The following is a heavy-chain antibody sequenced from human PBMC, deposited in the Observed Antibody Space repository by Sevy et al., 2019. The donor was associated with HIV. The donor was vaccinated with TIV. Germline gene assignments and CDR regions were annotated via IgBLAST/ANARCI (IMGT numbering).Heavy chain of an antibody. Sequence: GGSLRLSCAASGFSFTDAWMRWVRQAPGQGLEWIGRIKSNIDGGTADYAAAVRGRFTISRDDSKNAVYLQLNSLKTEDTAVYYCTPDAGMIPWYALQHWGRGTLVTVSS. CDR3: TPDAGMIPWYALQH. V-gene: IGHV3-15*01. D-gene: IGHD2-8*01. CDR2: IKSNIDGGTA. CDR1: GFSFTDAW. J-gene: IGHJ1*01.